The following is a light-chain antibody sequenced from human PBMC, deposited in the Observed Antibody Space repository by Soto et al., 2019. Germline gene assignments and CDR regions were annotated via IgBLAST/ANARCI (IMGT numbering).Light chain of an antibody. CDR1: SSDVGNSNG. J-gene: IGLJ1*01. V-gene: IGLV2-18*02. Sequence: QSVLTQPPSVSGSPGQSVAISCTGTSSDVGNSNGVSWYHQPPGTAPKLMIYDVNNRPSGVPDRFSGSKSGNTASLTISGLQAEDEGDYYCSSYTSSSTYVFGTGTKVTVL. CDR2: DVN. CDR3: SSYTSSSTYV.